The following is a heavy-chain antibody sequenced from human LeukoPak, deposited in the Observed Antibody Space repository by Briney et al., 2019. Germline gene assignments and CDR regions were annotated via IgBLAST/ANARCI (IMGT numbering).Heavy chain of an antibody. V-gene: IGHV3-21*01. CDR3: ARGYSSPP. J-gene: IGHJ5*02. D-gene: IGHD6-19*01. Sequence: GGSLRLSCAASGFTFSRFSMNRVRQAPGKGLEWVSFISSSGSYIFYADSLKGRFTISRDNAKNSLYLQMNSLRAEDTAVYYCARGYSSPPWGQGTLVTVSS. CDR1: GFTFSRFS. CDR2: ISSSGSYI.